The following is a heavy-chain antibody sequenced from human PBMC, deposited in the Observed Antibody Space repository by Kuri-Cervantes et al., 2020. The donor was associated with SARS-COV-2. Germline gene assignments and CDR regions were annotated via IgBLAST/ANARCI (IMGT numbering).Heavy chain of an antibody. D-gene: IGHD3-22*01. CDR3: ARDLAYDSSGYAFDY. J-gene: IGHJ4*02. Sequence: LRLSCTVSGGSISSGSYYWSWIRQPAGKGLEWIGRIYTSGSTNYNPPLKSRVTISVDTSKNQFSLKLSSVTAADTAVYYCARDLAYDSSGYAFDYWGQGTLVTVSS. V-gene: IGHV4-61*02. CDR1: GGSISSGSYY. CDR2: IYTSGST.